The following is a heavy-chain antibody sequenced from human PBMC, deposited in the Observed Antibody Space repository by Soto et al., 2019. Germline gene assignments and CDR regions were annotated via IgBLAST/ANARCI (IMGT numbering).Heavy chain of an antibody. J-gene: IGHJ5*02. CDR1: GYTFTGYY. V-gene: IGHV1-2*04. D-gene: IGHD6-19*01. CDR2: INPNSGGT. CDR3: ARGSPYSSGWYNWFDP. Sequence: QVQLVQSGAEVKKPGASVKVSCKASGYTFTGYYMHWVRQAPGQGLEWMGWINPNSGGTNYAQKFQGWVTMTRDTSISTAYMELSRLRSDDTAVYYCARGSPYSSGWYNWFDPWGQGTLVTVSS.